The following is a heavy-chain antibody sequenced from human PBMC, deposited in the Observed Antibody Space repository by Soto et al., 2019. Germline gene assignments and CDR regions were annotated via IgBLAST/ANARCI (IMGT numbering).Heavy chain of an antibody. D-gene: IGHD4-17*01. CDR1: GFTFRHYA. Sequence: EVQLVESGGGLVQPGGSLRLSCAASGFTFRHYAMNWVRQAPGKGLEWVSGISSGRGATIRYAESVKGRFSISRDNSKTTLFLQMNNLRVDDTALYYWAKHQGEGGDYENLLPSDWGQGILVSVSS. V-gene: IGHV3-23*04. CDR2: ISSGRGATI. CDR3: AKHQGEGGDYENLLPSD. J-gene: IGHJ4*02.